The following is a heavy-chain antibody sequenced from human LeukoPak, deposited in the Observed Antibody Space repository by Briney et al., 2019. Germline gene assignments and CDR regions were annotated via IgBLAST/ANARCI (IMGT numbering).Heavy chain of an antibody. CDR2: IYYSWSS. Sequence: SQTLSLTCTVSGGSINSGGSYWSWIRQHPGKGLEWIGCIYYSWSSYYNPSLKSRVTLSLDTSKNQFSLKLSSVTAADTAVYYCARQVAVVEPTDPNWFDSWGQGTLVTVSS. V-gene: IGHV4-31*03. CDR1: GGSINSGGSY. CDR3: ARQVAVVEPTDPNWFDS. D-gene: IGHD2-21*01. J-gene: IGHJ5*01.